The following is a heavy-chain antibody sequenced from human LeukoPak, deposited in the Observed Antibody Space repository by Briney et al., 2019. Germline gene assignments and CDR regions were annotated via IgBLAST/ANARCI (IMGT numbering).Heavy chain of an antibody. CDR1: GFTFSGFG. J-gene: IGHJ5*02. D-gene: IGHD3-22*01. Sequence: GGSLRLSCAASGFTFSGFGMHWVRQAPGKGLEWVAFISYDGSDEYYTESVKGRFTISRDNSKNTVYLQMNSLRTEDTAVYYCAKDLSIHYDTRGFDPWGQGTLVTVSS. CDR3: AKDLSIHYDTRGFDP. V-gene: IGHV3-30*18. CDR2: ISYDGSDE.